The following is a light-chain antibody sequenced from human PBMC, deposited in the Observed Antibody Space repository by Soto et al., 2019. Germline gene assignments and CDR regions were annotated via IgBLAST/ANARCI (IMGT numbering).Light chain of an antibody. CDR1: SSEVGGYNY. Sequence: QSALTQPASVSGSPGQSITISCTGTSSEVGGYNYVSWYHQHPGKAPKLMIYDVSNRPSGVSNRFSGSKSGNTASLTISGLQAEEEADYYCSSYTSRSTVVFGGGTKLTVL. CDR3: SSYTSRSTVV. V-gene: IGLV2-14*01. CDR2: DVS. J-gene: IGLJ2*01.